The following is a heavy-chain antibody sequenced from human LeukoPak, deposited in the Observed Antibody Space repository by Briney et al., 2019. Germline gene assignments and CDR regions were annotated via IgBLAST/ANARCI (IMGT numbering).Heavy chain of an antibody. Sequence: AGRSLRLSCVVSGFTVTGYSMHWVRQAPGKGLEWVAVMSYDGTNKYYADSVKGRFTISRDNSKNTLYLQMNSLRAEDTAVYYCAAPFDVDRSGPDAFDIWGQGTMVTVSS. CDR3: AAPFDVDRSGPDAFDI. D-gene: IGHD5-12*01. J-gene: IGHJ3*02. CDR1: GFTVTGYS. V-gene: IGHV3-30-3*01. CDR2: MSYDGTNK.